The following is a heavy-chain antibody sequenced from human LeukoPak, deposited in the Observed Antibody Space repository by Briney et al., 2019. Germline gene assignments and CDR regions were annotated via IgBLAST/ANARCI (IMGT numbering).Heavy chain of an antibody. J-gene: IGHJ3*02. Sequence: PSETLSLTCTVSGGSISSGGYYWSWIRQHPGKGLEWIGYIYHSGSTYYNPSLKSRVTISVDRSKNQFSLKLSSVTAADTAVYYCAREGSSSSRDAFDIWGQGTMVTVSS. V-gene: IGHV4-31*03. CDR1: GGSISSGGYY. CDR3: AREGSSSSRDAFDI. D-gene: IGHD6-6*01. CDR2: IYHSGST.